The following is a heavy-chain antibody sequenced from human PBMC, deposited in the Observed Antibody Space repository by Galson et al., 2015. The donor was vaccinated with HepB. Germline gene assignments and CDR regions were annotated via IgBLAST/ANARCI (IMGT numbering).Heavy chain of an antibody. J-gene: IGHJ4*02. CDR2: IWREGNDK. CDR1: GFNFSNHG. D-gene: IGHD1-26*01. V-gene: IGHV3-33*08. Sequence: SLRLSCAASGFNFSNHGMHWALQAQRKGLEWVAGIWREGNDKYYADSVKGRFTISRDNSKNTLYLQLNGLRVEDTALYYCARGGGVGATRLDYWGQGTLVTVSS. CDR3: ARGGGVGATRLDY.